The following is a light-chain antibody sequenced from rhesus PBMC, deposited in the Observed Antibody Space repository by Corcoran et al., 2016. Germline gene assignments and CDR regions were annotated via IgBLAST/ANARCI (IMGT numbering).Light chain of an antibody. Sequence: DIQMTQSPSSLSASVGDRVTITCRASETVTTYSHWYQQKPGKAHKLLIYKAYTLQSGVPSRFSGSGSGTDFTLTVSSLQPEDFGTYYCQHSCGTPVTFGGGTKVELK. J-gene: IGKJ4*01. CDR2: KAY. CDR1: ETVTTY. CDR3: QHSCGTPVT. V-gene: IGKV1-74*01.